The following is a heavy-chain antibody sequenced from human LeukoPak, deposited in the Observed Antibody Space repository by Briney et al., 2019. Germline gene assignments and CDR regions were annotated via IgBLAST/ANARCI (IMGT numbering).Heavy chain of an antibody. CDR1: GGSISSYY. V-gene: IGHV4-59*13. J-gene: IGHJ4*02. CDR2: IYYIGNT. D-gene: IGHD3-10*01. CDR3: ARVPKGSGYFDY. Sequence: SETLSLTCTVSGGSISSYYWSLIRQPPGKGLEWIGYIYYIGNTNYKPSLQTRVTISVDTSKNQCSLKLSSVTAADTAVYYCARVPKGSGYFDYWGQGTLVTVSS.